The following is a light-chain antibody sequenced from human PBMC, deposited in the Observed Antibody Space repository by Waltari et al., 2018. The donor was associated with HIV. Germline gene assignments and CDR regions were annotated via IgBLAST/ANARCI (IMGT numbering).Light chain of an antibody. CDR2: DAS. V-gene: IGKV1-33*01. CDR3: QQYDNLPRYT. CDR1: QDISNY. Sequence: DIQMTQSPSSLSASVGDRVTITCQASQDISNYLNWYQQKPGKAPKLLIYDASNLETGVPSRFSGSGSGTDFTFTISSLQPEDIATYYCQQYDNLPRYTFGQGTKL. J-gene: IGKJ2*01.